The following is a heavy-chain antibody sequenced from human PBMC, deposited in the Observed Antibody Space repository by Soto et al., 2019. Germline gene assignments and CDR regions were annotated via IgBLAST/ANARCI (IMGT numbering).Heavy chain of an antibody. CDR2: ISGIGGST. D-gene: IGHD6-13*01. J-gene: IGHJ4*02. CDR3: ARGSSGYISSWYYFDY. CDR1: GFTFTDYA. V-gene: IGHV3-23*01. Sequence: EVQLLGSGGGLVQPGGSLRLSCAASGFTFTDYALSWVRQGPGKGLEWVATISGIGGSTYLADSVKGRLSISRDNSKNTVSLLMNSLRAEDTAVYFCARGSSGYISSWYYFDYWGRGTLVTVSS.